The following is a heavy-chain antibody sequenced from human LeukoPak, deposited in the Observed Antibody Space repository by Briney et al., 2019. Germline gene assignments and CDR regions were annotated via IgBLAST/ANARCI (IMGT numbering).Heavy chain of an antibody. V-gene: IGHV1-24*01. CDR3: ATAESIAARPGWFDP. CDR2: FDPEDGET. J-gene: IGHJ5*02. CDR1: GYTLTELS. Sequence: ASVTVSFKVSGYTLTELSMHWVRQAPGKGLEWMGGFDPEDGETIYAQKFQGRVTMTEDTSTDTAYMELSSLRSEDTAVYYCATAESIAARPGWFDPWGQGTLVTVSS. D-gene: IGHD6-6*01.